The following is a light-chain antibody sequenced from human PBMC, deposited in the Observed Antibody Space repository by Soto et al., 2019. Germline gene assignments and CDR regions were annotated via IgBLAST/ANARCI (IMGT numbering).Light chain of an antibody. CDR1: SSDVGGYNY. V-gene: IGLV2-11*01. CDR2: GVS. Sequence: QSALTQPRSVSGSPGQSVTISCTGTSSDVGGYNYVSWYQQHPGKAPKLMIYGVSERPSGVPDRFSGSKSGNTASLTISGLQAEDEADYYCCSYAGSSTPFVFGTGTKVTVL. CDR3: CSYAGSSTPFV. J-gene: IGLJ1*01.